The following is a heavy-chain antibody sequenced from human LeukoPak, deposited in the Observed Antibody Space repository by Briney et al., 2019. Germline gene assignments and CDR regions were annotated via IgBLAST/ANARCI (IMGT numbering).Heavy chain of an antibody. CDR1: GGSISRGDYY. J-gene: IGHJ4*02. CDR3: AREDCSSTSCYIGRDEGGLYFDY. D-gene: IGHD2-2*02. Sequence: SETLSLTCTVSGGSISRGDYYWSWIRQPPGKGLEWTGYIYYSGSTYYNPSLKSRVTISVDTSKNQFSLKLSSVTAADTAVYYCAREDCSSTSCYIGRDEGGLYFDYWGQGTLVTVSS. CDR2: IYYSGST. V-gene: IGHV4-30-4*08.